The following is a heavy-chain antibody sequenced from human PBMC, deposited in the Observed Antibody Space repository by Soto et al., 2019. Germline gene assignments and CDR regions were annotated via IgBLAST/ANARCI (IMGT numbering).Heavy chain of an antibody. J-gene: IGHJ5*02. D-gene: IGHD4-17*01. CDR3: ARVVVPTTATTSNWFDP. CDR2: INPSGGST. Sequence: ASVKVSCKASGYTFTTYYLHWVRQAPGQGLEWMGIINPSGGSTNYAQRFQGRVTMTSDTSTSTVYMELSSLRADDTAVYYCARVVVPTTATTSNWFDPGGQGTLVTVSS. CDR1: GYTFTTYY. V-gene: IGHV1-46*01.